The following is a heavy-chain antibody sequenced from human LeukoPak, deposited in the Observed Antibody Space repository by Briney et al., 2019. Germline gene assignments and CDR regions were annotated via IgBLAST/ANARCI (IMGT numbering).Heavy chain of an antibody. Sequence: GGSLRLSCAASGFTFSSYSMNWVRQAPGKGLEWVSSISSSSSYIYYADSVKGRFTISRDNAKNSLYLQMNSLRAEDTAVYYCARDRCSSTTCSGPYYYGMDVWGQGTTVTVSS. CDR2: ISSSSSYI. CDR1: GFTFSSYS. CDR3: ARDRCSSTTCSGPYYYGMDV. V-gene: IGHV3-21*03. D-gene: IGHD2-2*01. J-gene: IGHJ6*02.